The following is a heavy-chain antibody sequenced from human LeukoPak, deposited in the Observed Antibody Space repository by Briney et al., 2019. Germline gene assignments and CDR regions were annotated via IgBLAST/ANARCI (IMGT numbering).Heavy chain of an antibody. J-gene: IGHJ3*02. Sequence: SQTLSLTCAISGGSVSSNSAAWHWIRQSPSRGLEWLGRTYYRSKWYNDYAVSVKSLITIKPDTSKNQFSLQLKSGTPGGTAVYYCSTRFCENLPVGFDTWGQGTLVTVSS. CDR1: GGSVSSNSAA. CDR3: STRFCENLPVGFDT. CDR2: TYYRSKWYN. V-gene: IGHV6-1*01. D-gene: IGHD3-9*01.